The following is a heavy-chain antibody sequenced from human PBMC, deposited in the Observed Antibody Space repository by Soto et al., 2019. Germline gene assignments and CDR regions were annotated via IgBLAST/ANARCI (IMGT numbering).Heavy chain of an antibody. CDR2: ISGSGGST. CDR1: GFTFSSYA. CDR3: EASSGYSD. D-gene: IGHD3-22*01. Sequence: EVQLLESGGGLVQPGGSLRLSCAASGFTFSSYAMSWVRQAPGKGLEWVSAISGSGGSTYYADSVKGRFTITSDNSKNTLYLQVNSPRAEDTAVYYCEASSGYSDWGQGSLVTVSS. V-gene: IGHV3-23*01. J-gene: IGHJ4*02.